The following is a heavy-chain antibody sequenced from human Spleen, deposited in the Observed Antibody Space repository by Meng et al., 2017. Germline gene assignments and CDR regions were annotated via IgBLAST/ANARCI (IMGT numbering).Heavy chain of an antibody. CDR3: ARGPISATHDFGS. V-gene: IGHV4-34*01. CDR2: IKHSGST. J-gene: IGHJ4*02. Sequence: SQTLSLTCAVSGGSLSDYYWSWMRQPPGKGLEWIGQIKHSGSTIYTPSLKSRLTMSVDTSKSQLSLKLTSVTVADTAMYYCARGPISATHDFGSWAQGTLVTVSS. CDR1: GGSLSDYY. D-gene: IGHD3-3*01.